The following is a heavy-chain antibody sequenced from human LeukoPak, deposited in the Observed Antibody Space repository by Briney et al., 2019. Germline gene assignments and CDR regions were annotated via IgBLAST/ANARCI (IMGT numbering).Heavy chain of an antibody. CDR2: ISSSSCYI. J-gene: IGHJ3*02. V-gene: IGHV3-21*01. Sequence: GGSLRLSCAASGFTFSSYSMNWVRQAPGKGLEWVSSISSSSCYIYYADSVKGRFTISRDNAKNSLYLQMNSLRAEDTAVYYCARAELLWFGELWERAFDIWGQGTMVTVSS. CDR3: ARAELLWFGELWERAFDI. D-gene: IGHD3-10*01. CDR1: GFTFSSYS.